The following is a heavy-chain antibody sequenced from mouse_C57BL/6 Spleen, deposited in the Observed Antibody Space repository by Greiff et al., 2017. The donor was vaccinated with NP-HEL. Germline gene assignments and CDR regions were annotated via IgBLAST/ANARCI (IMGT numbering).Heavy chain of an antibody. Sequence: QVQLQQPGAELVKPGASVKLSCKASGYTFTSYWMHWVKQRPGQGLEWIGMIHPNSGSTNYNEKFKSKATLTVDKSSSTAYMQLSSLTSEDSAVYYCARKGGYGYTVDYWGKGTTLTVSS. CDR3: ARKGGYGYTVDY. CDR1: GYTFTSYW. J-gene: IGHJ2*01. CDR2: IHPNSGST. V-gene: IGHV1-64*01. D-gene: IGHD2-2*01.